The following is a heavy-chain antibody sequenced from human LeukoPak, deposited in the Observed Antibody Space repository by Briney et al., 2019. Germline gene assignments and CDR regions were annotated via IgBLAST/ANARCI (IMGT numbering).Heavy chain of an antibody. CDR2: IKQDGSEK. D-gene: IGHD1-26*01. V-gene: IGHV3-7*01. Sequence: GGSLRLSCAASGFTFSSYWMSWVRQAPGKGLERVANIKQDGSEKYYVDSVKGRFTISRDNAKNSLYLQMNSLRAEDTAVYYCVREIGNSGNYDWGQGTLVTVSS. J-gene: IGHJ4*02. CDR3: VREIGNSGNYD. CDR1: GFTFSSYW.